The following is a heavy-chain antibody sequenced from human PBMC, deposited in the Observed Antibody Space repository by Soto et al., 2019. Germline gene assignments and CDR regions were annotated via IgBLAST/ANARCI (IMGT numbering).Heavy chain of an antibody. CDR3: ARDRIVVVPAALLVKSYYYYYYMDV. CDR2: ISSSSSYI. CDR1: GFTFSSYS. V-gene: IGHV3-21*01. D-gene: IGHD2-2*01. Sequence: GGSLRLSCAASGFTFSSYSMNWVRQAPGKGLEWVSSISSSSSYIYYAESVKGRFTISRDNAKNSLYLQMNSLRAEDTAVYYCARDRIVVVPAALLVKSYYYYYYMDVWGKGTTVTVSS. J-gene: IGHJ6*03.